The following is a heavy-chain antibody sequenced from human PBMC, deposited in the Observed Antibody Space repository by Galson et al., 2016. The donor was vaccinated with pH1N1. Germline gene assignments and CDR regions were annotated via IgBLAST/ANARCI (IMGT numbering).Heavy chain of an antibody. J-gene: IGHJ4*02. D-gene: IGHD1-26*01. V-gene: IGHV3-23*01. Sequence: SLRLSCAASGFTFINYAMSWVRQAPGKGLEWVSTISGTGDPTYYADSVKGRFTISRGNSNNTVYLRMNSLRVEDTAVYYCAKDLGRYSEIDYWGQGTLVTVSS. CDR3: AKDLGRYSEIDY. CDR2: ISGTGDPT. CDR1: GFTFINYA.